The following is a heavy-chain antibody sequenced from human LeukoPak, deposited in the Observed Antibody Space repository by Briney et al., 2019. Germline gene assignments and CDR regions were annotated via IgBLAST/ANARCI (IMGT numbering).Heavy chain of an antibody. J-gene: IGHJ4*02. Sequence: GSLRLSSAASGFTFSRYAMSWVRQAPGKGREWGLAIIGSGGSTYYADSVKGRVTISRDNSKNTLYLQMNSLRAEDTAVYYCAKRGMKLGDYSYYFDYWGQGTLVTVSS. D-gene: IGHD4-17*01. V-gene: IGHV3-23*01. CDR3: AKRGMKLGDYSYYFDY. CDR1: GFTFSRYA. CDR2: IIGSGGST.